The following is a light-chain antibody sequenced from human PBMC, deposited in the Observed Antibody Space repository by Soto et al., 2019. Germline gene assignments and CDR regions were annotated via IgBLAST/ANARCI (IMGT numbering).Light chain of an antibody. V-gene: IGLV1-44*01. CDR3: AAWDDSLNGVV. Sequence: QSVLTQSPSASGTPGQRVTISCSGSSSNIGSNIVNWYQQLPGTAPKLLIYSNNQRPSGVPDRFSGSKSGTSASLAISGLQSEDAADYYCAAWDDSLNGVVFGGGTKLTVL. CDR1: SSNIGSNI. J-gene: IGLJ3*02. CDR2: SNN.